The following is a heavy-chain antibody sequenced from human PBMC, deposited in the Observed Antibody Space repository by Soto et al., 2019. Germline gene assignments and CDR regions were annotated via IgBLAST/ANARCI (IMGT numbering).Heavy chain of an antibody. V-gene: IGHV1-69*13. Sequence: SVKLSSKASRGTFSSYAISWARQANGKGLEWMGGIIPIFGTANYAQKFQGRVTITADESTSTAYMELSSLRSEDTAVYYCARESSWYSSGWFLMDVWGQGTTVTVSS. CDR1: RGTFSSYA. CDR2: IIPIFGTA. J-gene: IGHJ6*02. D-gene: IGHD6-19*01. CDR3: ARESSWYSSGWFLMDV.